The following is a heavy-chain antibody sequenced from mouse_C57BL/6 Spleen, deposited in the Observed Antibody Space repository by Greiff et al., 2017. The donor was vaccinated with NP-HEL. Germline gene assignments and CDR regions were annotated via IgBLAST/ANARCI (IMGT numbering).Heavy chain of an antibody. CDR2: IVPEDGDT. J-gene: IGHJ4*01. CDR1: GYNINDYY. CDR3: AERDYHYSYAMDY. V-gene: IGHV14-2*01. D-gene: IGHD2-4*01. Sequence: EVQLKESGAELVKPGASVKLSCTASGYNINDYYMHWVKQRTEQGLEWIGRIVPEDGDTKYAPQFQGKATITADTSSNTAYLQLSSLTSEDTSVYSCAERDYHYSYAMDYWGQGTSVTVSS.